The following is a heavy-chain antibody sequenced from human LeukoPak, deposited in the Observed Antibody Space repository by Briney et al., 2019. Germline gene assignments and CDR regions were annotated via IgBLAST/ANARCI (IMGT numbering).Heavy chain of an antibody. V-gene: IGHV4-39*07. Sequence: SETLSLTCSVSGGSISSSSNYWGWIRQPPGKGLEWIGSTHYSGSTYYKSSLKSRVTISVDRSKNQFSLKLSSVTAADTAVYYCALKTIFGVVIQDYWGQGTLVTVSS. CDR2: THYSGST. CDR1: GGSISSSSNY. CDR3: ALKTIFGVVIQDY. D-gene: IGHD3-3*01. J-gene: IGHJ4*02.